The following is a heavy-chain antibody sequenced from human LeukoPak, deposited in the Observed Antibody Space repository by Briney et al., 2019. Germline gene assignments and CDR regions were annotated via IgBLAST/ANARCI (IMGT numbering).Heavy chain of an antibody. Sequence: SETLSLTCTVSGGSISSYYRSWIRQPPGKGLEWIGYIYYSGSTNYNPSLKSRVTISVDTSKNQFSLKLSSVTAADTAVYYCARAHGYCSGGSCFDYWGQGTLVTVSS. J-gene: IGHJ4*02. CDR2: IYYSGST. V-gene: IGHV4-59*01. CDR1: GGSISSYY. D-gene: IGHD2-15*01. CDR3: ARAHGYCSGGSCFDY.